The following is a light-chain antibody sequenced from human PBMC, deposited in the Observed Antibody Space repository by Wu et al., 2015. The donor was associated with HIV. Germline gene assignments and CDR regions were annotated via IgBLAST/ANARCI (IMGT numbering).Light chain of an antibody. V-gene: IGKV1-27*01. CDR2: GAS. Sequence: QMTQSPSFLSASVGDRVTLTCRASQDINIYLTWYQQKPGKVPKLLIHGASFLAPGVPSRFSGSRFGTNFTLTISNLQPDDFATYYCQQSYSTPLTFGQGTKVEIK. J-gene: IGKJ1*01. CDR1: QDINIY. CDR3: QQSYSTPLT.